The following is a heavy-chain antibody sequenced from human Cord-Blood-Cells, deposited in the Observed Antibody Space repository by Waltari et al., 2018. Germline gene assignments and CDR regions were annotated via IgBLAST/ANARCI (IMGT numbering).Heavy chain of an antibody. CDR3: AREITMIVVVKRGWFDP. CDR1: GGTFSSYA. Sequence: QVQLVQSGAEVKKPGSSVKVSCKASGGTFSSYAISWVRQAPGQGLEWMGGIIPILGIANYDQKFQGRVTITADKSTSTAYMELSSLRSEDTAVYYCAREITMIVVVKRGWFDPWGQGTLVTVSS. V-gene: IGHV1-69*10. D-gene: IGHD3-22*01. J-gene: IGHJ5*02. CDR2: IIPILGIA.